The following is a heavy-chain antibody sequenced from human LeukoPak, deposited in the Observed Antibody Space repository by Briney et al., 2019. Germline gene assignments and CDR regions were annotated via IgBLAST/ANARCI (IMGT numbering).Heavy chain of an antibody. CDR2: IYYSGST. V-gene: IGHV4-59*01. Sequence: SETLSLTCTVSGGSISSYYWSWIRQPPGKGLEWIGYIYYSGSTNCNPSLKSRVTISVDTSKNQFSLKLSSVTAADTAVYYCARASSYYYDTSGYLPDAFDIWGQGTMVTVSS. CDR3: ARASSYYYDTSGYLPDAFDI. J-gene: IGHJ3*02. D-gene: IGHD3-22*01. CDR1: GGSISSYY.